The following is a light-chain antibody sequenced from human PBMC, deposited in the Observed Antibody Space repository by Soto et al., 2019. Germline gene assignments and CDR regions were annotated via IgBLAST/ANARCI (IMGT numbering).Light chain of an antibody. CDR1: QSVSNN. V-gene: IGKV3-15*01. CDR2: GAS. CDR3: QQYNTWPRT. J-gene: IGKJ1*01. Sequence: EIVMTQSPATLSVSTGERATLSCRASQSVSNNLAWFQQKPGQAPRLLIYGASTRATGIPARFSGSGSGTEFTLTISSLHSEDFAVYYCQQYNTWPRTFGQGTKVEIK.